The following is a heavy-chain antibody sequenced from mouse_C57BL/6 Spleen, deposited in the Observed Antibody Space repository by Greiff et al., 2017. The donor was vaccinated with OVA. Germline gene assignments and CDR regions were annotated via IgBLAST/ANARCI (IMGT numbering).Heavy chain of an antibody. CDR2: ISSGSSTI. CDR3: AKGEIYYDYHYAMDY. J-gene: IGHJ4*01. V-gene: IGHV5-17*01. D-gene: IGHD2-4*01. Sequence: DVKLVESGGGLVKPGGSLKLSCAASGFTFSDYEMHWVRQAPEKGLEWVAYISSGSSTIYYADTVKGRFTISRDNAKNTLFLQMTSLRSEDTAMYYCAKGEIYYDYHYAMDYWGQGTSVTVSS. CDR1: GFTFSDYE.